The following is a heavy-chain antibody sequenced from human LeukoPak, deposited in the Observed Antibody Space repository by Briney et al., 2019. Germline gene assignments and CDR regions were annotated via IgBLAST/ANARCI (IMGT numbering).Heavy chain of an antibody. D-gene: IGHD6-19*01. CDR1: GFTLDDYA. CDR2: INWNGGSR. J-gene: IGHJ3*02. V-gene: IGHV3-20*04. CDR3: ARVSVAGYDVFDI. Sequence: GGSLRLSCAASGFTLDDYAMSWVRQAPGKGLEWVSGINWNGGSRGYADSVKGRFTISGDNAKNSLYLQMNSLRAEDTALYYCARVSVAGYDVFDIWGQGTMVTVSS.